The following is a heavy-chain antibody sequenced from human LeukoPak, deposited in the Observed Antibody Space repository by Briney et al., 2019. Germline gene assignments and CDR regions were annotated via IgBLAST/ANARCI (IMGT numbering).Heavy chain of an antibody. V-gene: IGHV3-13*04. CDR2: MGKTAGDT. Sequence: PGGSLRLSCAASGFTFSTYDMHWVRQATGKGLEWVSGMGKTAGDTYHSGSVKGRFTISRENAKNSVYLEMNSLRAGDTAVYYCTRGAAGFDYWGQGTLVSVSS. CDR1: GFTFSTYD. D-gene: IGHD6-13*01. J-gene: IGHJ4*02. CDR3: TRGAAGFDY.